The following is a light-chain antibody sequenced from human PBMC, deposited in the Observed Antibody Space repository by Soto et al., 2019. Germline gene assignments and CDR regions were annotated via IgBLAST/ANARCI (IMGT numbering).Light chain of an antibody. V-gene: IGKV1-5*01. J-gene: IGKJ1*01. CDR1: QSISSW. CDR2: DAS. Sequence: DIQMTQSPSSLSASVGDRVTITCRASQSISSWLAWYQQEPGKAPKLLIYDASRLESGVPSRFSGSGSRTEFTLTISSLQPDDFATYYCQQYNSYSPTFGQGTKVDIK. CDR3: QQYNSYSPT.